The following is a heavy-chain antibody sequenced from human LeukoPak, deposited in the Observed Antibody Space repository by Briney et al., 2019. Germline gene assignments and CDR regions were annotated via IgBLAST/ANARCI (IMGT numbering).Heavy chain of an antibody. CDR3: AREIAGGGYYYGMDV. CDR2: INTNTGNP. Sequence: ASVKVSCKASGYTFTSYAMNWVRQAPGQGLEWMGWINTNTGNPTYAQGFTGRFVFSLDTSVSTAYLQISSLKAEDTAVYYCAREIAGGGYYYGMDVWGQGTTVTVSS. V-gene: IGHV7-4-1*02. CDR1: GYTFTSYA. D-gene: IGHD3-10*01. J-gene: IGHJ6*02.